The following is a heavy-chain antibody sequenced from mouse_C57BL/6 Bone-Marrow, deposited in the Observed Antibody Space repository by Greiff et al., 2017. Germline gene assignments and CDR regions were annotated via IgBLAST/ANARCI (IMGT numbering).Heavy chain of an antibody. J-gene: IGHJ2*01. CDR3: ARERSELGLYYFDY. V-gene: IGHV1-54*01. CDR2: INPGSGGT. D-gene: IGHD4-1*01. Sequence: QVQLQQSGAELVRPGPSVKVSCKASGYAFTNYLIEWVKQRPGQGLEWIGVINPGSGGTNYNEKFKGKATLTADKSSSTAYMQLSSLTSEDSAVYFCARERSELGLYYFDYWGQGTTLTVSS. CDR1: GYAFTNYL.